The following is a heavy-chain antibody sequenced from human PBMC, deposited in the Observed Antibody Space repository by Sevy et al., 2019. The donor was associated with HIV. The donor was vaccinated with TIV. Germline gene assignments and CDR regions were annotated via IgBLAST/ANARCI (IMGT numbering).Heavy chain of an antibody. D-gene: IGHD1-1*01. J-gene: IGHJ4*02. CDR1: GFTFNKFA. Sequence: GGSLRLSCAASGFTFNKFAMSWVRQAPGKGLEWVSAISRKSLGTYYADPVKGRFSISRDDSKNWLYLQMSSLRGDDTAVYYCAKEGNNSPDKFDSWGQGTLVTVSS. CDR2: ISRKSLGT. CDR3: AKEGNNSPDKFDS. V-gene: IGHV3-23*01.